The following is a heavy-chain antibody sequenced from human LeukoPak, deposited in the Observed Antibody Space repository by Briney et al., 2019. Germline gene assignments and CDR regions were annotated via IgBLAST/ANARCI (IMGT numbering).Heavy chain of an antibody. V-gene: IGHV3-23*01. D-gene: IGHD1-14*01. J-gene: IGHJ6*02. CDR2: ISGRGGST. Sequence: GGSLRLSCAASGFTFSSYAMSWVRQAPGKGLEWVSAISGRGGSTYYADSVKGRFTISRDNSKNTLYLQMNSLRAEDTAVYYCAKVSGGGLYYDGMDVWGQGTTVTVSS. CDR3: AKVSGGGLYYDGMDV. CDR1: GFTFSSYA.